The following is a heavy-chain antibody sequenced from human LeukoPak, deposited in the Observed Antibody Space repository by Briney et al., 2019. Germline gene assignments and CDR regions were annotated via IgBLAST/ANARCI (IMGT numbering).Heavy chain of an antibody. CDR2: MNQDGSEK. V-gene: IGHV3-7*01. CDR3: ATYTHWVAGDV. Sequence: GGSLRLPFAAPGLPLRNSWISWFPKAPGKGRDWVANMNQDGSEKDYVDSVKGRFTISRDNARNSLYLQMGSLRAEDTAVYYCATYTHWVAGDVWGQGTTVTVSS. CDR1: GLPLRNSW. J-gene: IGHJ6*02. D-gene: IGHD3-16*01.